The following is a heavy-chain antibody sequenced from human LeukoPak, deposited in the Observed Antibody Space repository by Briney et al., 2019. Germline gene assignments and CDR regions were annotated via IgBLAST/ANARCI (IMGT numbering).Heavy chain of an antibody. D-gene: IGHD2-2*01. J-gene: IGHJ4*02. V-gene: IGHV1-8*01. CDR3: AKERCSTSCYLFDS. CDR2: MNPNSGNT. Sequence: ASVKVSCKASGYTFTSYDINWVRQATGQGLEWMGWMNPNSGNTGYAQKFQGRVTMTRNTSISTAYMELSSLRAEDTAVYYCAKERCSTSCYLFDSWGQGTLVTVSS. CDR1: GYTFTSYD.